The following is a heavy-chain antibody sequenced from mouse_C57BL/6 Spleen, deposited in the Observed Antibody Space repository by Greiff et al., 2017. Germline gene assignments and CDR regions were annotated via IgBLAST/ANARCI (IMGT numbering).Heavy chain of an antibody. CDR2: IYPGNSDT. J-gene: IGHJ2*01. V-gene: IGHV1-5*01. Sequence: VQLQQSGPVLARPGASVKMSCKTSGYTFTSYWMHWVKQRPGQGLEWIGAIYPGNSDTSYNQKFKGKAKLTAVTSASTAYMELSSLTNEDSAVYYCTREDYGSSRGYFDYWGQGTTLTVSS. CDR3: TREDYGSSRGYFDY. CDR1: GYTFTSYW. D-gene: IGHD1-1*01.